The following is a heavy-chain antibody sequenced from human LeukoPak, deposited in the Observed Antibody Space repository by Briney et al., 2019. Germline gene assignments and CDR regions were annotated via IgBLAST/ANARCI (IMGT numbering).Heavy chain of an antibody. J-gene: IGHJ4*02. CDR1: GFTFSGNW. Sequence: GGSLRLSCAASGFTFSGNWMHWVRHAPGKGLVWVSHISTDARTITYADFVKGRFTISRDNAKNTLYLQMNSLRAEDTALYYCVRGQATAWGLDYWGQGTLVTVSS. D-gene: IGHD6-13*01. V-gene: IGHV3-74*01. CDR3: VRGQATAWGLDY. CDR2: ISTDARTI.